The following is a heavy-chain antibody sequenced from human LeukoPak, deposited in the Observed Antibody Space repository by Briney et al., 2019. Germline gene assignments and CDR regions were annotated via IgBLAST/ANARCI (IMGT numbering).Heavy chain of an antibody. V-gene: IGHV1-2*02. Sequence: ASGKVSCKASGYTIMGHYMHWVRQAPGQGLEWMGWINPNTGDTKSAPRFQGRVTMTRDTSINTAYMELTKLTSDDSAVYFCARAAEDAAAGSSGGYDYGLDVWGQGATVTVSS. D-gene: IGHD6-13*01. CDR2: INPNTGDT. CDR3: ARAAEDAAAGSSGGYDYGLDV. CDR1: GYTIMGHY. J-gene: IGHJ6*01.